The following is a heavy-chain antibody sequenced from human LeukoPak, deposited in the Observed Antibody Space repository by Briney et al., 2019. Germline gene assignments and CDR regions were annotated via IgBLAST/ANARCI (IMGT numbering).Heavy chain of an antibody. V-gene: IGHV3-43D*03. CDR1: GFTFDDYA. CDR2: ISWDGGST. CDR3: AKDIAAVAGTTSNFQH. D-gene: IGHD6-19*01. J-gene: IGHJ1*01. Sequence: GGSLRLSCAASGFTFDDYAMHWVRQAPGKGLEWVSLISWDGGSTYYADSVKGRFTIFRDNSKNSLYLQMNSLRAEDTALYYCAKDIAAVAGTTSNFQHWGQGTLVTVSS.